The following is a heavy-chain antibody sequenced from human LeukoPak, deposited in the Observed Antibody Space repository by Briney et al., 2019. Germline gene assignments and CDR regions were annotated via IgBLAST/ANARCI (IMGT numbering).Heavy chain of an antibody. Sequence: ASVKVSCQASGYTFTCYYMHWVRQAPGQGRAWMGWINPNSGGTNYAQKFQGRVTMTRDTSISTAYMELSRLRSDDTAVYYCARGDIVVVPAVNWFDPWGQGTLVTVSS. CDR3: ARGDIVVVPAVNWFDP. D-gene: IGHD2-2*01. V-gene: IGHV1-2*02. CDR2: INPNSGGT. J-gene: IGHJ5*02. CDR1: GYTFTCYY.